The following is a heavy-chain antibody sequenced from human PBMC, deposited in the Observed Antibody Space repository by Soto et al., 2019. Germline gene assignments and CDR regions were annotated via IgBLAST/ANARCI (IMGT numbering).Heavy chain of an antibody. CDR2: ISGSGDST. Sequence: EVQLLESGGGLVQPGGSLRLSCAASGFTFSSYAMRWARQAPVKGLEWVSAISGSGDSTYYADSVKGRFTISRDNTKNTLYLQMNSLRAEDSAVYYCARRGSGSYYDDWGQGTLVTVSS. CDR1: GFTFSSYA. CDR3: ARRGSGSYYDD. D-gene: IGHD1-26*01. V-gene: IGHV3-23*01. J-gene: IGHJ4*02.